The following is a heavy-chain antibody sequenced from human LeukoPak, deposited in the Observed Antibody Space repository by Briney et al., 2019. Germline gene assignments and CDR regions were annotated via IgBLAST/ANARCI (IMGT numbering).Heavy chain of an antibody. CDR3: AKTTRIVGASLVDY. CDR1: GFYFDYYA. J-gene: IGHJ4*02. V-gene: IGHV3-23*01. CDR2: ISGSGLST. Sequence: GGSLRLSCAASGFYFDYYAMSWVRQPPGQGLEWVSTISGSGLSTFYVDAVKGRFTISRDNSQNTLFLQMNSLRADDTAVYHCAKTTRIVGASLVDYWGQGIQVTVSS. D-gene: IGHD1-26*01.